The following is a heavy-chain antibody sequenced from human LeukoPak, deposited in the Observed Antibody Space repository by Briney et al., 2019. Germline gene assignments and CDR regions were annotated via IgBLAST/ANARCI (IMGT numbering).Heavy chain of an antibody. V-gene: IGHV3-21*01. CDR2: ITSSSSYT. CDR3: AKANHPGYSYGYFDY. Sequence: GGSLRLSCAASGFTFSTYNMNWVRQAPGKGLEWVSSITSSSSYTFYADSVKGRFTISRDNAKNSLYLQMNSLRAEDTAVYYCAKANHPGYSYGYFDYWGQGTLVTVSS. D-gene: IGHD5-18*01. CDR1: GFTFSTYN. J-gene: IGHJ4*02.